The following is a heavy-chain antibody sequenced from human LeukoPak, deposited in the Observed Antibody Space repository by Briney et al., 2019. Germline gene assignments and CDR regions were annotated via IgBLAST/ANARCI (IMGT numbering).Heavy chain of an antibody. V-gene: IGHV4-34*01. CDR1: GFTFSAYY. CDR3: ARGRMIDY. D-gene: IGHD1-14*01. CDR2: INHSGST. Sequence: LRLSCAASGFTFSAYYMSWIRQPPGKGLEWIGEINHSGSTNYNPSLKSRVTISVDTSKNQFSLKLSSVTAADTAVYYCARGRMIDYWGQGTLVTVSS. J-gene: IGHJ4*02.